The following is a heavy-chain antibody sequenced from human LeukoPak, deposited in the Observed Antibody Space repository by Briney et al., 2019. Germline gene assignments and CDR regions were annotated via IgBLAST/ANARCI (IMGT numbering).Heavy chain of an antibody. CDR3: ARDNMVRGVIDAFDI. D-gene: IGHD3-10*01. V-gene: IGHV3-30-3*01. Sequence: GRSLRLSCAASGFTFSSYAMHRVRQAPGKGLEWVAVISYDGSNKYYADSVKGRFTISRDNSKNTLYLQMNSLRAEDTAVYYCARDNMVRGVIDAFDIWGQGTMVTVSS. CDR2: ISYDGSNK. J-gene: IGHJ3*02. CDR1: GFTFSSYA.